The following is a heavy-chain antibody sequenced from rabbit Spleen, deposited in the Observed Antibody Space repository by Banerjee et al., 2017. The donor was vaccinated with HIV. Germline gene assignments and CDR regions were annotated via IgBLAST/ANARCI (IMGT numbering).Heavy chain of an antibody. V-gene: IGHV1S40*01. Sequence: QSLEESGGDLVKPGASLTLTCIASGVSFSADSYMCWIRQAPGKGLEWIACIDIGSSGFTYFASWAKGRFTISKTSSTTVTLQITSLTVADTATYFCARVSEASGWGEDLWGPGTLVTVS. D-gene: IGHD4-1*01. J-gene: IGHJ4*01. CDR1: GVSFSADSY. CDR2: IDIGSSGFT. CDR3: ARVSEASGWGEDL.